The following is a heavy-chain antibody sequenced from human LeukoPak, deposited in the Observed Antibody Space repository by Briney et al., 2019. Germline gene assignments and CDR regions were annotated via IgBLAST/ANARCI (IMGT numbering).Heavy chain of an antibody. CDR3: ARDYPGIVVVPAATHYYYYYYMDV. V-gene: IGHV4-4*07. D-gene: IGHD2-2*01. J-gene: IGHJ6*03. Sequence: PSETLSLTCTVPGGSISSYYWSWIRQPAGKRLEWIGRIYTSGSTNYNPSLKSRVTMSVDTSKNQFSLKLSSVTAADTAVYYCARDYPGIVVVPAATHYYYYYYMDVWGKGTTVTVSS. CDR2: IYTSGST. CDR1: GGSISSYY.